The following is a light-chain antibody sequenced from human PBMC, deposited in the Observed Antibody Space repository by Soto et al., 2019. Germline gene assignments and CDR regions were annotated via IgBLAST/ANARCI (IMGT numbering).Light chain of an antibody. CDR1: QIVSSTY. J-gene: IGKJ4*01. Sequence: EIVLTQSPGTLSLSPGERATLSCRASQIVSSTYLAWFQQKPGQAPRLLIYGASTRATGIPDRFSGSGSGADFTLTISGLEPEDFGLYYCQQYGVTPPNTFGGGTQVDIK. CDR3: QQYGVTPPNT. CDR2: GAS. V-gene: IGKV3-20*01.